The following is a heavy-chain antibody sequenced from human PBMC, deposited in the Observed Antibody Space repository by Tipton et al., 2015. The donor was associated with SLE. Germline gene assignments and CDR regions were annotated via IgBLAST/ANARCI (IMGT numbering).Heavy chain of an antibody. Sequence: TLSLTCAVYGGSFSGYYWSWIRQPAGKGLEWIGEINHSGNTNYNPSLKSRVTLSVDTSKNLFSLKLSSVTAADTAVYYCARDLGYSYGSLDVWGKGTTVTVSS. D-gene: IGHD5-18*01. J-gene: IGHJ6*04. CDR3: ARDLGYSYGSLDV. CDR1: GGSFSGYY. CDR2: INHSGNT. V-gene: IGHV4-34*01.